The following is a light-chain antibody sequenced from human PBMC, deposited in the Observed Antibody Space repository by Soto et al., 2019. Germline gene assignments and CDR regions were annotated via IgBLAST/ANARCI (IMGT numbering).Light chain of an antibody. CDR3: QQYGSSTWT. V-gene: IGKV3-20*01. CDR2: GAS. CDR1: QSVSSD. J-gene: IGKJ1*01. Sequence: EIVLTQSPGTLSLSPGERATLSCRASQSVSSDLAWYQHKPGQAPRIVIYGASNRATGIPDRFSGSGSGTDFTLTISRLENEDVAVYYGQQYGSSTWTFGQGTKVDI.